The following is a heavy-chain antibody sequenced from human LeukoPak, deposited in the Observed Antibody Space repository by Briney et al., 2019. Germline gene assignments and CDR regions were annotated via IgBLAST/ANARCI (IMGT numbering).Heavy chain of an antibody. Sequence: GASVKVSCKASGYTFTGYYMHWVRQAPGQGLEWMGWINPNSGGTNYAQKFQGRVTMTRDTSISTAYMELSRLRSDDTAVYYCARDPPRGYSYGPPWGAANYFDYWGQGTLVTVSS. CDR1: GYTFTGYY. CDR2: INPNSGGT. V-gene: IGHV1-2*02. CDR3: ARDPPRGYSYGPPWGAANYFDY. J-gene: IGHJ4*02. D-gene: IGHD5-18*01.